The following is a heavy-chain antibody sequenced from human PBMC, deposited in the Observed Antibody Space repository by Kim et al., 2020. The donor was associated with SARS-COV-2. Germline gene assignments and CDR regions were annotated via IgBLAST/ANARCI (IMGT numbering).Heavy chain of an antibody. D-gene: IGHD2-8*02. CDR3: ASSLVVYAIVGGMDV. V-gene: IGHV3-11*01. J-gene: IGHJ6*02. Sequence: DSVKGQFTISRDNAKNPLYLQMNSLRAEDTAVYYCASSLVVYAIVGGMDVWGQGTTVTVSS.